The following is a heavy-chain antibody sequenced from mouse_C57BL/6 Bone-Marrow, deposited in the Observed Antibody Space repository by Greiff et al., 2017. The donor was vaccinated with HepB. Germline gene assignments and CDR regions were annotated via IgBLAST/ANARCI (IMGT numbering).Heavy chain of an antibody. CDR1: GYTFTSYW. J-gene: IGHJ2*01. V-gene: IGHV1-69*01. D-gene: IGHD2-4*01. CDR2: IDPSDSYT. CDR3: ARPGVYDYDEYYFDY. Sequence: QVQLQQPGAELVMPGASVKLSCKASGYTFTSYWMHWVKQRPGQGLEWIGEIDPSDSYTNYNQKFKGKSTLTVDKSSSTAYMQLSSLTSEDSAVYYCARPGVYDYDEYYFDYWGQGTTLTVSS.